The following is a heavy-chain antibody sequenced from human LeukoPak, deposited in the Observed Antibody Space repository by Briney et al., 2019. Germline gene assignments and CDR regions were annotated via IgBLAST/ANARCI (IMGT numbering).Heavy chain of an antibody. CDR2: IHYRGST. D-gene: IGHD1-1*01. Sequence: PSETPSATCTVSGGSIGSDYWSWIRQSPGKGLEWVGYIHYRGSTNYNPSLKSRVTISVDTSKNQFSLKLRSVTAADTAVYYCAYEREGCFDPWGQGSLVTVSS. CDR1: GGSIGSDY. J-gene: IGHJ5*02. CDR3: AYEREGCFDP. V-gene: IGHV4-59*01.